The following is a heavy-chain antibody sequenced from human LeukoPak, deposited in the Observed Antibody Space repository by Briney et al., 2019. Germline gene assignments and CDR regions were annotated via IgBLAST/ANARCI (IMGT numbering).Heavy chain of an antibody. V-gene: IGHV3-30-3*01. J-gene: IGHJ4*02. CDR2: ISYDGSNK. CDR3: VRAMDS. CDR1: GFTFSSYA. Sequence: GGSLRLSCAASGFTFSSYAMHWVRQAPGKGLEWVAVISYDGSNKYYADSVKGRFTISRDNAKKSAYLQMNSLRADDTAVYYCVRAMDSWGQGTLVTVSS.